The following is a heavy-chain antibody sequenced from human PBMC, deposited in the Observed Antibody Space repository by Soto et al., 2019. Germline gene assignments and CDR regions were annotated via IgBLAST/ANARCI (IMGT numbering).Heavy chain of an antibody. J-gene: IGHJ4*02. D-gene: IGHD3-10*01. CDR2: IYYSGST. CDR3: ARPHYYGSRNFDY. CDR1: GGSIRSIRYY. Sequence: SETLSLTCTVSGGSIRSIRYYWGWIRQPPGKGLEWIGSIYYSGSTYYNPSLKSRVTISVDTSKNQFSLKLSSVTAADTAVYYCARPHYYGSRNFDYWGQGTLVTVSS. V-gene: IGHV4-39*01.